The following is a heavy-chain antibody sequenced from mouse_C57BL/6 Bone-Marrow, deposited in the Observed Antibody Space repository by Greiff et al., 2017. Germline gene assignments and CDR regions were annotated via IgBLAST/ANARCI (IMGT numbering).Heavy chain of an antibody. CDR3: ARDLGCDFDY. CDR2: INYDGSST. V-gene: IGHV5-16*01. Sequence: EVKLMESEGGLVQPGSSMKLSCTASGFTFSDYYMAWVRQVPEKGLEWVANINYDGSSTYYLDSLKSRFIISRDNAKNILYLQMSSLKSEDTATYYCARDLGCDFDYWGQGTTLTVSS. J-gene: IGHJ2*01. CDR1: GFTFSDYY. D-gene: IGHD3-3*01.